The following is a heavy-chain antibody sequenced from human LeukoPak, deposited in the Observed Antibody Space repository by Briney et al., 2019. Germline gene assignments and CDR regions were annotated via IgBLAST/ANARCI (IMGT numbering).Heavy chain of an antibody. CDR2: MNPNSGNT. CDR3: ARRAVVVPAAKRRYLYYGMDV. Sequence: ASVRVSCKASGYTFTSCDINWVRQATGQWLEWMGWMNPNSGNTGYAQKFQVRVTLTRNTSISTAYMELSSLRSEDTAVYYCARRAVVVPAAKRRYLYYGMDVWGQGTTVTVSS. V-gene: IGHV1-8*01. CDR1: GYTFTSCD. D-gene: IGHD2-2*01. J-gene: IGHJ6*02.